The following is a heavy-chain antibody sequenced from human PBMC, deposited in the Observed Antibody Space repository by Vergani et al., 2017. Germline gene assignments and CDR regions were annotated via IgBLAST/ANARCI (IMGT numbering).Heavy chain of an antibody. CDR1: GGPVSSGSYY. CDR2: IYYSGST. J-gene: IGHJ3*02. Sequence: QVQLQESGPGLLKPSETLSLTCTVSGGPVSSGSYYWSWIRQPPGKGLEWIGYIYYSGSTNYNPSLKSRVTISVDTSKNQCSLKLSSVTAADAAVYYCANTYVGGCSPADAFDIWGQGTMVTVSS. CDR3: ANTYVGGCSPADAFDI. V-gene: IGHV4-61*01. D-gene: IGHD3-16*01.